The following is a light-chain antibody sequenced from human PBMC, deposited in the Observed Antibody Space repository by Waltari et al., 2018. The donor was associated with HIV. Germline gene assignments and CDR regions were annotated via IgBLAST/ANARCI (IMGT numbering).Light chain of an antibody. V-gene: IGLV1-47*01. J-gene: IGLJ2*01. CDR3: ATWADRPSGRVV. CDR2: RNN. CDR1: SSN. Sequence: QSVLTQPPSASGTPGQRVTISCSGSSSNVHWYQKLPGTAPKLLIFRNNQRASGVPDRFSGSKSGTSASLVISGLRSEDEADYYCATWADRPSGRVVFGGGTKVTVL.